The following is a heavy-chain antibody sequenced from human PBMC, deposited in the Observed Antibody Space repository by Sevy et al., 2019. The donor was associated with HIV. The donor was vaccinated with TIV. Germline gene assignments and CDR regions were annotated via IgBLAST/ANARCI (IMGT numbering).Heavy chain of an antibody. CDR2: IKSKTDGGTA. CDR1: GFTFNYAW. Sequence: GGSLRLSCAASGFTFNYAWMSWVRQAPGKGLEWVGQIKSKTDGGTADYAAHVKGRFTISRDDSENTLYLQMNSLKTEDTAVYYCASVVKNDFWDGHVNYYGLDVWGQGTTITVSS. D-gene: IGHD3-3*01. J-gene: IGHJ6*02. V-gene: IGHV3-15*01. CDR3: ASVVKNDFWDGHVNYYGLDV.